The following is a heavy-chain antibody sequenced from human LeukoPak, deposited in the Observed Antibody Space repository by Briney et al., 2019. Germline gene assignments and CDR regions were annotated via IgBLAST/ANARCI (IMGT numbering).Heavy chain of an antibody. CDR2: ISSSSSYI. V-gene: IGHV3-21*01. CDR1: GFTFSSYS. Sequence: GGSLRLSCAASGFTFSSYSMNWVRQAPGKGLEWVSSISSSSSYIYYADSVKGRFTISRDNAKNSLYLQMNNLRAEDTAVYYCARDLTKEFDYWGQGTLVTVSS. CDR3: ARDLTKEFDY. D-gene: IGHD2-8*01. J-gene: IGHJ4*02.